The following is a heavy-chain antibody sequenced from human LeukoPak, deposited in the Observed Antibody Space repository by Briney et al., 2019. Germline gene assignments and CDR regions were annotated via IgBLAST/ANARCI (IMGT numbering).Heavy chain of an antibody. CDR3: AKGGYCSATRCYVGKGMDD. V-gene: IGHV3-30*18. D-gene: IGHD2-2*01. Sequence: GGSLRLSCAAAGFTFDTYGMHWVRQAPGKGLEWVAVISHDGVDKYYADSVKGRFTISRDNSKNTVSLQVNSLRAEDTAAYYGAKGGYCSATRCYVGKGMDDWGQGTLVTVSS. J-gene: IGHJ4*02. CDR1: GFTFDTYG. CDR2: ISHDGVDK.